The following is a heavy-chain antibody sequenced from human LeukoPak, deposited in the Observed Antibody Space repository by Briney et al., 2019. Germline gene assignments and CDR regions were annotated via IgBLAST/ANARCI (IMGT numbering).Heavy chain of an antibody. Sequence: GESLKISCKGSGYSFTSYWIGWVRPMPGKGLEWMGIIYPGDSDTRYSPSFQGQVTISADKSISTAYLQWSSLKASDTAMYYCARGATYYYDSSGFVITWGQGTLVTVSS. CDR3: ARGATYYYDSSGFVIT. J-gene: IGHJ4*02. CDR2: IYPGDSDT. V-gene: IGHV5-51*01. D-gene: IGHD3-22*01. CDR1: GYSFTSYW.